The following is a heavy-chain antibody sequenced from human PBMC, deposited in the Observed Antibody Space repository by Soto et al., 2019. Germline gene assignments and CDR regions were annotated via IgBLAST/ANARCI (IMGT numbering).Heavy chain of an antibody. D-gene: IGHD2-15*01. CDR2: IYYSGNT. J-gene: IGHJ4*02. CDR1: GRSISSVNYY. V-gene: IGHV4-30-4*01. CDR3: ARYGSGDCYGGRCYSPFDY. Sequence: QVQLQESGPGLVKPSQTLSLTCTVSGRSISSVNYYWSWIRQPPGKGLEWIGYIYYSGNTYYNPSPESRVTISVYRSKNQFSLKLSAVTAADTAVYYCARYGSGDCYGGRCYSPFDYWGQGTLVTVSS.